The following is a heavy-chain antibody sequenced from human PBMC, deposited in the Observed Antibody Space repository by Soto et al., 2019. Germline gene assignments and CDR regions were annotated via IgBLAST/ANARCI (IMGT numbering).Heavy chain of an antibody. V-gene: IGHV5-51*01. J-gene: IGHJ4*02. CDR1: GYSFTSYW. CDR3: ARLPSYQLHVIAYDY. Sequence: PGESLKISCKGSGYSFTSYWIGWVRQMPGKDLEWMGIIYPGDSDTRYSPSFQGQVTISADKSISTAYLQWSSLKASDTAMYYCARLPSYQLHVIAYDYWGQGTLVTVSS. D-gene: IGHD2-2*01. CDR2: IYPGDSDT.